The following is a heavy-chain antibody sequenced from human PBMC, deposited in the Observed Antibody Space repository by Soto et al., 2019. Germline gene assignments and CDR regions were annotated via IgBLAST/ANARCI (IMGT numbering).Heavy chain of an antibody. D-gene: IGHD2-15*01. CDR2: ISYDGSNK. Sequence: QVQLVESGGGVVQPGRSLRLSCAASGFTFSSYGMHWVRQAPGKGLEWVAVISYDGSNKYYADSVKGRFTISRDNSKNTLYLQMNSLRAEDTAVYYCARGGDIVVVVAATPFDYWGQGTLVTVSS. V-gene: IGHV3-30*03. CDR1: GFTFSSYG. J-gene: IGHJ4*02. CDR3: ARGGDIVVVVAATPFDY.